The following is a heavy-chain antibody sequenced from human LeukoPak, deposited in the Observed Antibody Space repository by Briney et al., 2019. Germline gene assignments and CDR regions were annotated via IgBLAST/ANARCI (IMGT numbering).Heavy chain of an antibody. CDR3: ATYFYGEYGSYYFDY. CDR2: IYHSGTT. CDR1: GAFITNSHW. V-gene: IGHV4-4*02. Sequence: PSGTPSLTCAVSGAFITNSHWWSWARQPPGKGVEWIGEIYHSGTTNYNPSLQSRVTMSVDKSKNQFSLKLSSVTAADTAVYYCATYFYGEYGSYYFDYWGQGTLVTVSS. D-gene: IGHD4-17*01. J-gene: IGHJ4*02.